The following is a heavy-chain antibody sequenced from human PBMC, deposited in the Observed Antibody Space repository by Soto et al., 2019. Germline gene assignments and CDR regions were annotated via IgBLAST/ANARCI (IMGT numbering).Heavy chain of an antibody. V-gene: IGHV3-11*06. CDR2: ISSSSSYT. CDR3: AGSSWYLKWFDP. Sequence: PGGSLRLSCAASGFTFSDYYMSWIRQAPGKGLEWVSYISSSSSYTNYAGSVKGRFTISRDNAKNSLYLQMNSLRAEDTAVYYCAGSSWYLKWFDPWGQGTLVTVSS. D-gene: IGHD6-13*01. J-gene: IGHJ5*02. CDR1: GFTFSDYY.